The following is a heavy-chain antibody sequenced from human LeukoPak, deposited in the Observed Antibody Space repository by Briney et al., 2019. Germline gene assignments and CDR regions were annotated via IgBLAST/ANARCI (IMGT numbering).Heavy chain of an antibody. D-gene: IGHD6-13*01. CDR1: GGSSGSYY. V-gene: IGHV4-59*01. CDR3: ARVAGTGFYYFDY. Sequence: SETLSLTCTVSGGSSGSYYWSWIRQPPGKGLEWIGYIYYSGSTNYNPSLKSRVTISVDTSKNQFSLKLSSVTAADTAVYYCARVAGTGFYYFDYWGQGTLVTVSS. J-gene: IGHJ4*02. CDR2: IYYSGST.